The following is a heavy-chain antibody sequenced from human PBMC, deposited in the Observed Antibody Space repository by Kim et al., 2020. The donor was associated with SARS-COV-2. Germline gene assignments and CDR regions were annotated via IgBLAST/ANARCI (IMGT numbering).Heavy chain of an antibody. V-gene: IGHV4-39*01. D-gene: IGHD3-10*01. CDR3: ARPRSTGSVAFDI. Sequence: SETLSLTCTVSGGSISSSSYYWGWIRQPPGKGLEWIGSIYYSGSTYYNPSLKSRVTISVDTSKNQFSLKLSSVTAADTAVYYCARPRSTGSVAFDIWGQGTMVTVSS. J-gene: IGHJ3*02. CDR2: IYYSGST. CDR1: GGSISSSSYY.